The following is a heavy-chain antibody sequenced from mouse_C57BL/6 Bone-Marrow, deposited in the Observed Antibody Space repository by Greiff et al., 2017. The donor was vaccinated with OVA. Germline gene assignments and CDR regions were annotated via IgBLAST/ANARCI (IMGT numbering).Heavy chain of an antibody. V-gene: IGHV1-82*01. CDR1: GYAFSSSW. CDR3: ARGDYDGRGYAMDY. CDR2: IYPGDGDT. J-gene: IGHJ4*01. D-gene: IGHD2-4*01. Sequence: QVQLQQSGPELVKPGASVKISCKASGYAFSSSWMNWVKQRPGKGLEWIGRIYPGDGDTNYNGKFKGKATLTADKSSSTAYMQLSSLTSEDSAVYFCARGDYDGRGYAMDYWGQGTSVTVSS.